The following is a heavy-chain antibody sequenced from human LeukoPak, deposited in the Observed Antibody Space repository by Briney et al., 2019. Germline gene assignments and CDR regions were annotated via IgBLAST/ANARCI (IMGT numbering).Heavy chain of an antibody. CDR2: ISDSGDYT. CDR1: GFTFSSYA. J-gene: IGHJ4*02. V-gene: IGHV3-23*01. Sequence: PGGSLRLSCAGSGFTFSSYAMSWVRQAPGQGLEWVSAISDSGDYTSYADSVRGRFTISRDNSRNTLYLQMISLRPEDTAVYYCAKDTSIEKYCTNGVCSPFDYWGQGTLVTVSS. CDR3: AKDTSIEKYCTNGVCSPFDY. D-gene: IGHD2-8*01.